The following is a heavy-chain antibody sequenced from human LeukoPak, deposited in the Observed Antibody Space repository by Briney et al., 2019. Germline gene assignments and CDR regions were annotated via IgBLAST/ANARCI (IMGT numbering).Heavy chain of an antibody. V-gene: IGHV1-8*03. CDR3: ARVGTVAGGSNWFDP. J-gene: IGHJ5*02. CDR2: MNPNSGNT. CDR1: GYTFTSYD. Sequence: ASVKDSCKASGYTFTSYDINWVRQATGQGLEWMGWMNPNSGNTGYAQKFQGRVTITRNTSISTAYMELSSLRSEDTAVYYCARVGTVAGGSNWFDPWGQGTLVTVSS. D-gene: IGHD6-19*01.